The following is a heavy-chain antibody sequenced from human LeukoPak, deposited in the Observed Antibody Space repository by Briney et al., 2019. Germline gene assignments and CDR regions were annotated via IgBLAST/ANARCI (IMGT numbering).Heavy chain of an antibody. CDR3: ARLETLYYDSSGPFDY. CDR2: ISSSSYI. Sequence: PGGSLRLSCAASGFTFSSYSMNWVRQAPGKGLEWVSSISSSSYIYYADSVKGRFTISRDNAKNSLYLQMNSLRAEDTAVYYCARLETLYYDSSGPFDYWGQGTLVTVSS. D-gene: IGHD3-22*01. CDR1: GFTFSSYS. V-gene: IGHV3-21*01. J-gene: IGHJ4*02.